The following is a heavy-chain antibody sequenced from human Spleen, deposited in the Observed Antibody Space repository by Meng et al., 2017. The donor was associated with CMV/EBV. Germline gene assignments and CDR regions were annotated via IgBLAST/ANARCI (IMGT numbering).Heavy chain of an antibody. CDR1: GFAFIDYY. Sequence: CDASGFAFIDYYIHWVRQAPGQGLEWMGWIDLNSGGSNSAQKFQDRITMTRDTSISTAYMELKNLRSDDAAVYYCARSFYADYGDYWGRGTLVTVSS. CDR3: ARSFYADYGDY. J-gene: IGHJ4*02. D-gene: IGHD4-17*01. CDR2: IDLNSGGS. V-gene: IGHV1-2*02.